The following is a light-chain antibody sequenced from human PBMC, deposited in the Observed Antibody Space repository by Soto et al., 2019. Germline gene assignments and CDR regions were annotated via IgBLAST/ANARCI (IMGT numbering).Light chain of an antibody. V-gene: IGLV2-14*01. J-gene: IGLJ2*01. CDR3: SSYTSSSTAV. CDR1: SSDVGGYNY. CDR2: DVS. Sequence: QSALTQPASVSGSPGQSITIYCTGTSSDVGGYNYVSWYQQHPGKAPKLLIYDVSSRPSGVSNRFSGSKSGNTASLTISGLQAEDEADYYCSSYTSSSTAVFGGGTKLTVL.